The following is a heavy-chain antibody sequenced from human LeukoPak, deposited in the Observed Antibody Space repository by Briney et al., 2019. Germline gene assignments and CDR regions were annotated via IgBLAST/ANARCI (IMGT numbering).Heavy chain of an antibody. CDR3: ASARRLWFGESPPDV. J-gene: IGHJ6*04. V-gene: IGHV1-2*02. CDR1: GYTFTSYY. D-gene: IGHD3-10*01. CDR2: INPNSGGT. Sequence: ASVKVSCKASGYTFTSYYMHWVRQAPGQGLEWMGWINPNSGGTNYAQKFQGRVTMTRDTSISTAYMELSRLRSDDTAVYYCASARRLWFGESPPDVWGKGTTVTISS.